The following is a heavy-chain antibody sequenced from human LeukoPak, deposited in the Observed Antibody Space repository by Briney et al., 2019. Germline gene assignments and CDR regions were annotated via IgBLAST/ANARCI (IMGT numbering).Heavy chain of an antibody. V-gene: IGHV4-59*01. J-gene: IGHJ5*02. CDR1: GGSISSYY. Sequence: SETLSLTCTVSGGSISSYYWSWIRQPPGKGLEWIGYIYYSGSTNYNPSLKSRVTISVDTSKNQFSLKLSSVTAADTAVYYCARDPGYVENWFDPWGQGTLVTVSS. CDR3: ARDPGYVENWFDP. CDR2: IYYSGST. D-gene: IGHD1-1*01.